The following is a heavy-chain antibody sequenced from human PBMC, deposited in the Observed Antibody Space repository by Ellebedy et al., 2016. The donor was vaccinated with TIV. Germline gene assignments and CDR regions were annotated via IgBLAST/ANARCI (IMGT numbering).Heavy chain of an antibody. J-gene: IGHJ4*02. V-gene: IGHV3-53*04. CDR3: ARATVTPILDY. Sequence: GESLKISCAASGFTVSSNFMTWVRQPPGKGLEWVSVIYGGGTTYYANSVKGRFTISRQKSKNSLDLQMTNLRVEDTAVYYGARATVTPILDYWGQGTLVTVSS. CDR2: IYGGGTT. CDR1: GFTVSSNF. D-gene: IGHD4-17*01.